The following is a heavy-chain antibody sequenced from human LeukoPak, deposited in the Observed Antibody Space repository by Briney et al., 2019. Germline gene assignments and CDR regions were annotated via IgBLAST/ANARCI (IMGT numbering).Heavy chain of an antibody. V-gene: IGHV5-51*01. CDR3: ARRALLSHAFDI. Sequence: GESLKISCKGSGFTFTSYWIGWVRQMPGKGLEWMGIIYPGDSDTRYSPSFQGQVTISADKFISTAYLQWSSLKASDTAMYYCARRALLSHAFDIWGQGTMVTVSS. CDR1: GFTFTSYW. CDR2: IYPGDSDT. J-gene: IGHJ3*02. D-gene: IGHD2-2*01.